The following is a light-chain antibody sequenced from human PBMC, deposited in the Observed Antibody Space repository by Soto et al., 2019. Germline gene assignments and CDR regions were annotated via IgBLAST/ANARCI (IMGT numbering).Light chain of an antibody. CDR1: QSLVHSDGNTH. CDR3: MQGTHWPYT. J-gene: IGKJ2*01. CDR2: KVS. Sequence: DVVMTQSPLSLPVTLGQPASISCRSTQSLVHSDGNTHLNWFQQRPGQSPRRLICKVSNRESGVPDRFSGSASGTDFTLKISRVEAEDLGVYYCMQGTHWPYTFGQRTKLEIK. V-gene: IGKV2-30*02.